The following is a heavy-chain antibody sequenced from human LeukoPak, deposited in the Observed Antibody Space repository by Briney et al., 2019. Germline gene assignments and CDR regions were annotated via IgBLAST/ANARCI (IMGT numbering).Heavy chain of an antibody. Sequence: PSETLSLTCTVSGGSISSSSYYWGWIRQPPGKGLEWIGYIYYSGSTNYNPSLKSRVTISVDTSKNQFSLKLSSVTAADTAVYYCARSPITMISQSGLPRGIDASDIWGQGTMVTVSS. CDR1: GGSISSSSYY. V-gene: IGHV4-61*05. J-gene: IGHJ3*02. CDR3: ARSPITMISQSGLPRGIDASDI. D-gene: IGHD3-22*01. CDR2: IYYSGST.